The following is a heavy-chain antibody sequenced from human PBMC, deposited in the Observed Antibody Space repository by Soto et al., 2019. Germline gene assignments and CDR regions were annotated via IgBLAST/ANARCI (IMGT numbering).Heavy chain of an antibody. Sequence: PSETLSLTCTVSGGSISSYYWSWIRQPQGKGLEWIGYIYYSWSTNYNPSLKSRVTISVDTSKNQFSLKLSSVTAAGTAVYYCARDLGYDFWSGYFDYWGQGTLVTVSS. CDR3: ARDLGYDFWSGYFDY. CDR1: GGSISSYY. V-gene: IGHV4-59*01. J-gene: IGHJ4*02. CDR2: IYYSWST. D-gene: IGHD3-3*01.